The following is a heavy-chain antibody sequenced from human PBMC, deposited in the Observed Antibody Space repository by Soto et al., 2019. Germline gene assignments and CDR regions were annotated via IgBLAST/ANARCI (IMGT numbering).Heavy chain of an antibody. D-gene: IGHD2-15*01. CDR3: TKANRYCSGANCFTFDY. CDR1: GFTFSNYA. V-gene: IGHV3-23*01. CDR2: FSSSGGGT. J-gene: IGHJ4*02. Sequence: PGXSLILSCTASGFTFSNYAMSCVRQAPVKGLEWVSTFSSSGGGTYYADSVKGRFTISRDNSKNTLYLQMNSLRAEDTAVYYCTKANRYCSGANCFTFDYWGLGTLVTVSS.